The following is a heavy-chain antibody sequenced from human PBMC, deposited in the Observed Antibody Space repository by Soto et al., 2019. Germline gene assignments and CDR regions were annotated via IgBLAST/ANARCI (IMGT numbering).Heavy chain of an antibody. Sequence: RRPFRLSCTASGVTLSNYAMRWVRRAPGKGLGGVSAIRGSGSSTYYADSVKGRFTISRDNSRNTLYLQMNSLRADDTALYYCARDGNDSGCGHAHRGFVPLGHGT. CDR3: ARDGNDSGCGHAHRGFVP. V-gene: IGHV3-23*01. CDR1: GVTLSNYA. D-gene: IGHD1-1*01. J-gene: IGHJ5*02. CDR2: IRGSGSST.